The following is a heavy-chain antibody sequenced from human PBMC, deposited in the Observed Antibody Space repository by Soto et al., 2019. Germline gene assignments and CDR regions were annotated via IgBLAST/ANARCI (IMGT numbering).Heavy chain of an antibody. CDR1: GGSFSGYY. D-gene: IGHD1-26*01. Sequence: QVQLQQWGAGLLKPSETLSLTCAVYGGSFSGYYWSWIRQPPGKGLEWIGEINHSGSTNYNPSLKSRVTISVDTSKNQCSLKLSSVTAADTAVYYCSRVYRRRIDYWCQGTLVTVSS. CDR2: INHSGST. V-gene: IGHV4-34*01. J-gene: IGHJ4*02. CDR3: SRVYRRRIDY.